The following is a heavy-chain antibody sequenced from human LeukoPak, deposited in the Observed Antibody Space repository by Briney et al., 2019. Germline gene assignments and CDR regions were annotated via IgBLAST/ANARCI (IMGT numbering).Heavy chain of an antibody. V-gene: IGHV3-30*18. J-gene: IGHJ6*02. D-gene: IGHD6-6*01. CDR3: AKYSSSSNDYYGMDV. CDR2: ISYDGSNK. CDR1: GFTFSTYS. Sequence: GGSLRLSCAASGFTFSTYSMNWVRQAPGKGLEWVAVISYDGSNKYYADSVKGRFPISRDNSNNTLYLQMNSLRAEDTAVYYCAKYSSSSNDYYGMDVWGQGTTVTVSS.